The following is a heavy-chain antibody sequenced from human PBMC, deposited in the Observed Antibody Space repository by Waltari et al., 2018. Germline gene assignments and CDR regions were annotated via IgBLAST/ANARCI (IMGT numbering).Heavy chain of an antibody. CDR1: GGTFISYA. CDR3: ARVGYGDHPLDY. D-gene: IGHD4-17*01. CDR2: IIPIFGTA. Sequence: QVQLVQSGAEVKKPGSSVKISCNASGGTFISYAISWVRQAPGQWLEWMGRIIPIFGTANYAQKCQGRVTITADESTSTAYMELSSLRSEDTAVYYCARVGYGDHPLDYWGQGTLVTVSS. V-gene: IGHV1-69*15. J-gene: IGHJ4*02.